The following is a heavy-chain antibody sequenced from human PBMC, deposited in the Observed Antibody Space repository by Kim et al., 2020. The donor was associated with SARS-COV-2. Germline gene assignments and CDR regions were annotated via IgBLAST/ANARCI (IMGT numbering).Heavy chain of an antibody. CDR2: GST. D-gene: IGHD3-10*01. V-gene: IGHV4-34*01. CDR3: ARKYYGSGP. Sequence: GSTNYNPSLKSRVTISVDTSKNQFSLKLSSVTAADTAVYYCARKYYGSGPWGQGTLVTVSS. J-gene: IGHJ5*02.